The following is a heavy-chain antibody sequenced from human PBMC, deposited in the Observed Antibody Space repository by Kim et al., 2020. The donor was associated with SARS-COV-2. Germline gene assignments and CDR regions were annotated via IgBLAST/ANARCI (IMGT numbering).Heavy chain of an antibody. D-gene: IGHD3-3*01. CDR3: ARDPYGRDLFYYYYGMDV. CDR2: ISSSSSYI. Sequence: GGSLRLSCAASGFTFSSYSMNWVRQAPGKGLEWVSSISSSSSYIYYAVSVKGRFTISRDNAKNSLYLQMNSLRAEDTAVYYCARDPYGRDLFYYYYGMDV. J-gene: IGHJ6*01. V-gene: IGHV3-21*01. CDR1: GFTFSSYS.